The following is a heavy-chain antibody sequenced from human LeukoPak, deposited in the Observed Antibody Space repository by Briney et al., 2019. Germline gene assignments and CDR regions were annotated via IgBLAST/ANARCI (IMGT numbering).Heavy chain of an antibody. V-gene: IGHV4-34*01. CDR3: ARARDGYYYGLDV. CDR2: INHSGGT. Sequence: SETLSLTCAVYGGSFSGYFWSWIRQPPGKGLEWIGEINHSGGTNHNPSLESRVTISLDTSKNQFSLKVNSVTAADTAVYYCARARDGYYYGLDVWGQGTTVTVSS. CDR1: GGSFSGYF. D-gene: IGHD5-24*01. J-gene: IGHJ6*02.